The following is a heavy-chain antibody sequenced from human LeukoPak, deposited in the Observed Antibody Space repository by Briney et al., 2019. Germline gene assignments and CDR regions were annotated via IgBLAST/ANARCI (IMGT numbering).Heavy chain of an antibody. J-gene: IGHJ4*02. Sequence: GGSLRLSCAASGFSFSNYGMNWVRQAPGKGLEWVSGIIGSGGTTYYAESVKGRFTISRDNSKNTLVLQMNSLRAEDTAVYYCAKDELLLSFEDWGQGTLVTVSS. CDR3: AKDELLLSFED. CDR2: IIGSGGTT. CDR1: GFSFSNYG. V-gene: IGHV3-23*01. D-gene: IGHD3-10*01.